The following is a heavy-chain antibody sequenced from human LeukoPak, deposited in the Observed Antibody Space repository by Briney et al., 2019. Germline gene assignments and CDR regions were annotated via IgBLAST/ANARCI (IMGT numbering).Heavy chain of an antibody. V-gene: IGHV3-33*01. Sequence: PGRSLRLSCAASGFTFSSYGMHWVRQAPGKGLEWVAVIWYDGSNKYYADPVKGRFTIPRDNSKNTLYLQMNSLRAEDTAVYYCARARGSGSPYFDYWGQETLVTVSS. D-gene: IGHD3-10*01. CDR1: GFTFSSYG. CDR2: IWYDGSNK. CDR3: ARARGSGSPYFDY. J-gene: IGHJ4*02.